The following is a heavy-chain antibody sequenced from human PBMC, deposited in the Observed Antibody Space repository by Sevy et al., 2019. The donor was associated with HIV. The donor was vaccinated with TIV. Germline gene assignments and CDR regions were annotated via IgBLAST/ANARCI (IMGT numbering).Heavy chain of an antibody. Sequence: GGSLRLSCAASGFTFSNAWMSRVRQAPGKGLEWVGRIKSKTDGGTTDYAAPVKGRFTISRDDSKNTLYLQMNSLKTEDTAVYYCTTELRAYSGSYYGWFDPWGQGTLVTVSS. D-gene: IGHD1-26*01. CDR2: IKSKTDGGTT. V-gene: IGHV3-15*01. CDR1: GFTFSNAW. CDR3: TTELRAYSGSYYGWFDP. J-gene: IGHJ5*02.